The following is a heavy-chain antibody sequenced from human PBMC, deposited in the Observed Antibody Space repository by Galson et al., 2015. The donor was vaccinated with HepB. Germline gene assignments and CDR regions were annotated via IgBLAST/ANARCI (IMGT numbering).Heavy chain of an antibody. J-gene: IGHJ2*01. V-gene: IGHV3-23*01. Sequence: SLRLSCAASGFTFSSYAMSWVRQAPGKGLEWVSAISGSGGSTYYADSVKGRFTISRDNSKNTLYLQMNSLRAEDTAVYYCAKEENYYDSSGYAWYFDLWGRGTLVTVSS. D-gene: IGHD3-22*01. CDR2: ISGSGGST. CDR3: AKEENYYDSSGYAWYFDL. CDR1: GFTFSSYA.